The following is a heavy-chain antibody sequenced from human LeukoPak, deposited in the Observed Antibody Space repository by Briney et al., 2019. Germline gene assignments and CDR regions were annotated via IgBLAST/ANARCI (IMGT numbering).Heavy chain of an antibody. J-gene: IGHJ4*02. Sequence: PGGSLRLSCEASGFTFGSFAMYWVRQAPGKGLDWIAGIFGSGGSPPYADSVKGRFTISRDNSKNTVYLQINSPRAEDTAVYYCGKTTAGYSSGQKPAWPVDYWGQGTLVTVSS. CDR1: GFTFGSFA. CDR2: IFGSGGSP. CDR3: GKTTAGYSSGQKPAWPVDY. V-gene: IGHV3-23*01. D-gene: IGHD5-18*01.